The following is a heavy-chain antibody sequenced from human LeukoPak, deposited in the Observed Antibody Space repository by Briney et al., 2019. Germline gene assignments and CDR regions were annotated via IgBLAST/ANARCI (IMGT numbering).Heavy chain of an antibody. CDR2: INHSGRT. CDR3: ARERYCISTSRYRYYYYYMDV. J-gene: IGHJ6*03. V-gene: IGHV4-34*01. CDR1: GGSFSGYY. D-gene: IGHD2-2*02. Sequence: PSETLSLTYAVYGGSFSGYYWSWIRQPPGKGREWIGEINHSGRTNHNPSLKTRVTISVDTTKNQLSLKLSSVTAADTAVYYCARERYCISTSRYRYYYYYMDVWGKGATVAVSS.